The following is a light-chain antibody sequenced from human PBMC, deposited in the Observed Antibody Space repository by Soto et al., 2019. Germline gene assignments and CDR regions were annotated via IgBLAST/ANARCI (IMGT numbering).Light chain of an antibody. CDR3: QQYSSYSWT. Sequence: DIQMTQSPSTLSASVGDRVTITCRASQSISTWLAWYQQKPGKAPKVLIYDASRLESGVPSRFSGSGSGTEFTLTIISLQPAAFENSYCQQYSSYSWTLGQGTKVEIK. CDR2: DAS. J-gene: IGKJ1*01. CDR1: QSISTW. V-gene: IGKV1-5*01.